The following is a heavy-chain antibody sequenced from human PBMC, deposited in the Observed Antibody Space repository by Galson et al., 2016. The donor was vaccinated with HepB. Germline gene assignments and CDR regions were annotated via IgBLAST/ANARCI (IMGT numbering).Heavy chain of an antibody. V-gene: IGHV1-69*06. D-gene: IGHD2-2*02. CDR2: IIPIFATA. CDR3: ARQYHLLYYFFDN. CDR1: GGTFSSYA. Sequence: SVKVSCKASGGTFSSYALNWVRQAPGQGLEWMGGIIPIFATANYAQKFQGRVTMTADISTSTAYMELSSLRSEDPAVYYCARQYHLLYYFFDNWGQGTLVTVSS. J-gene: IGHJ4*02.